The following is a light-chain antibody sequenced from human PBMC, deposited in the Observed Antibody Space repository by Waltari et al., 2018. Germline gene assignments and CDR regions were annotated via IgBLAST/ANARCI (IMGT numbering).Light chain of an antibody. V-gene: IGLV2-23*02. CDR2: DVS. CDR3: CAYAGTSTVI. J-gene: IGLJ2*01. Sequence: QSALTQPASVSGSPGQSITISCTGTSSDVGAYNFVSWYQQHPGKAPKFMIYDVSKWPSGVSNRFAGSKSGNTAALTISGLQAEDEADYYCCAYAGTSTVIFGGGTKLTVL. CDR1: SSDVGAYNF.